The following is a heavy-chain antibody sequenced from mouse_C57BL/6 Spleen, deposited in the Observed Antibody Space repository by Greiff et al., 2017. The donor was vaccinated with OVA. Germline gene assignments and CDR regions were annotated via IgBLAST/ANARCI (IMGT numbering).Heavy chain of an antibody. CDR3: TRDYYGSSYEGVFDY. CDR1: GYTFTSYW. V-gene: IGHV1-5*01. Sequence: EVQGVESGTVLARPGASVKMSCKTSGYTFTSYWMHWVKQRPGQGLEWIGAIYPGNSDTSSNQKFKGKAKLTAVTSASAAYMELSSLTNEDSAVYYCTRDYYGSSYEGVFDYWGQGTTLTVSS. J-gene: IGHJ2*01. CDR2: IYPGNSDT. D-gene: IGHD1-1*01.